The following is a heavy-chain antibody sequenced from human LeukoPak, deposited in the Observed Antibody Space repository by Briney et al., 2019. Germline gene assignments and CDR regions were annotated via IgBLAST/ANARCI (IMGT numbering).Heavy chain of an antibody. CDR2: ISSSGSTI. CDR1: GITVSSNY. CDR3: ARDRRATGGSGWYRVVRFDY. J-gene: IGHJ4*02. D-gene: IGHD6-19*01. Sequence: GGSLRLSCTASGITVSSNYMSWVRQAPGKGLEWVSYISSSGSTIYYADSVKGRFTISRDNAKNSLYLQMNSLRAEDTAVYYCARDRRATGGSGWYRVVRFDYWGQGTLVTVSS. V-gene: IGHV3-48*03.